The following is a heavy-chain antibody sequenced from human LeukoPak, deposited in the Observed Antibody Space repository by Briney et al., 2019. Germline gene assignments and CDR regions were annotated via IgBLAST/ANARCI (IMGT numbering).Heavy chain of an antibody. J-gene: IGHJ4*02. CDR1: GYTFTSYG. CDR2: ISAYSLNT. V-gene: IGHV1-18*01. CDR3: ARVGSPTFGGVIVISFFDY. D-gene: IGHD3-16*02. Sequence: ASVKVSCKASGYTFTSYGISWVRQAPGQGLEWMGWISAYSLNTNYAQKLQGRVTMTTDTSTSTAYMELRSLRSDDTAVYYCARVGSPTFGGVIVISFFDYWGQGTLVTVSS.